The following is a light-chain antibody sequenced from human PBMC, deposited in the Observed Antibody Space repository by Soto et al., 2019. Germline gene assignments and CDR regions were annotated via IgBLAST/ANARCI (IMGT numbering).Light chain of an antibody. CDR1: QGISSY. CDR2: AAS. J-gene: IGKJ2*01. Sequence: AIRMTQSPSSFSASTGDRVTITCRASQGISSYLAWYQQKPGKAPKLLIYAASTLQSGVPSRLSGSGSGKDFTLTISRLQYEDFATYCSQQYYSYPWYTFGQETQLEIK. CDR3: QQYYSYPWYT. V-gene: IGKV1-8*01.